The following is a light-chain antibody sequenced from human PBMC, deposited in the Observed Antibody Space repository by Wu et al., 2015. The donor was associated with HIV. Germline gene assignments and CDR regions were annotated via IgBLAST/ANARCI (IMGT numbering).Light chain of an antibody. V-gene: IGKV3-20*01. CDR2: GAS. Sequence: EIVLTQSPGALPLSPGERATLSCRASQSVSSNSLAWYQQKPGQAPRLLIYGASTRATGIPDRFSGSGSETDFTLTISRLEPEDFAVYYCQQYGFSSWTFGQGTKVGN. CDR1: QSVSSNS. J-gene: IGKJ1*01. CDR3: QQYGFSSWT.